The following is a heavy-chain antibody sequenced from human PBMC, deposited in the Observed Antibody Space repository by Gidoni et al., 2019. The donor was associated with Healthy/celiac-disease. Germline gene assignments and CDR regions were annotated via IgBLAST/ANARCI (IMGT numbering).Heavy chain of an antibody. D-gene: IGHD6-13*01. V-gene: IGHV4-34*01. CDR1: GGSFSGYY. CDR2: INHSGST. CDR3: ASHRRQQGI. Sequence: QFQLQQRGACPFNPSKTLSITCTVYGGSFSGYYWSWSRQPPWKGLEWIGEINHSGSTNYNPSLKSRVTISVDTSKNQFSLKLSSVTAADTAVYYCASHRRQQGIWGQGTMVTVSS. J-gene: IGHJ3*02.